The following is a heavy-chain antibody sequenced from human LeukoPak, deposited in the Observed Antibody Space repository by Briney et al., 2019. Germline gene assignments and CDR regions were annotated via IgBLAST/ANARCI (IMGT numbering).Heavy chain of an antibody. CDR2: IKHDGSEK. CDR3: ATDRGWRTSGYYLYYFEY. V-gene: IGHV3-7*01. CDR1: GFSFTGYF. Sequence: PGGSLRLSCAASGFSFTGYFMSWVRQAPGKGLEWVASIKHDGSEKYYVDSVRGRFTISRDNTKNLLYLQMSSLRAEDTAVYYCATDRGWRTSGYYLYYFEYWGQGTLVTFSS. J-gene: IGHJ4*02. D-gene: IGHD3-3*01.